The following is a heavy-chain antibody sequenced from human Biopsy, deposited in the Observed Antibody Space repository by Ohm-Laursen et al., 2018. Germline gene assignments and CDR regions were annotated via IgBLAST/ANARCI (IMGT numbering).Heavy chain of an antibody. CDR1: GYTLNELS. Sequence: ASVKVSCKVSGYTLNELSMHWVRQVPGKGLEWTGGFAPENGKTVYAQNFQARVSLTEDTSTDTAYMELRSLRSEDTAVYYCAADIDVWNVNYWGQGTQVTVSS. CDR3: AADIDVWNVNY. CDR2: FAPENGKT. J-gene: IGHJ4*02. D-gene: IGHD1-1*01. V-gene: IGHV1-24*01.